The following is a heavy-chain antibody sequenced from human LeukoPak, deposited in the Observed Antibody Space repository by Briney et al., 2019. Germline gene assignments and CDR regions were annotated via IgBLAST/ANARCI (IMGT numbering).Heavy chain of an antibody. CDR2: IKQDGSEK. J-gene: IGHJ4*02. D-gene: IGHD3-10*01. CDR1: AFTFSNYN. V-gene: IGHV3-7*01. Sequence: GGSLRLSCAASAFTFSNYNMNWVRQAPGKGLEWVANIKQDGSEKYYVDAVKGRFTISRDNAKNSLYLQMNSLRAEDTAVYYCARPSRGRFDYWGQGTLVTVSS. CDR3: ARPSRGRFDY.